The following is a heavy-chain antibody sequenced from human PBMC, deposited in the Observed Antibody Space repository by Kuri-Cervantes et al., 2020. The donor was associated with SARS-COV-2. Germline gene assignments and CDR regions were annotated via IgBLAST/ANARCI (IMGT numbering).Heavy chain of an antibody. D-gene: IGHD3-9*01. CDR1: GFTFSSYS. Sequence: GESLKISCAASGFTFSSYSMNWVRQAPGKGLEWVSSISSSSSYIYYADSVKDRFTISRDNAKNSLYLQMNGLRAEDTAVYYCARDLGILTGYYSHYYYYYGMDVWGQGTTVTVSS. CDR3: ARDLGILTGYYSHYYYYYGMDV. V-gene: IGHV3-21*01. J-gene: IGHJ6*02. CDR2: ISSSSSYI.